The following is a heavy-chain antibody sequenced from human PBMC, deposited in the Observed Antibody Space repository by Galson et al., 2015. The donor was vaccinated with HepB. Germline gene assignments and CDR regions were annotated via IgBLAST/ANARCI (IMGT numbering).Heavy chain of an antibody. V-gene: IGHV3-23*01. CDR3: AKGDYIWGSYRSF. CDR2: ISGSGGST. CDR1: GFTFSSYA. Sequence: SLRLSCAASGFTFSSYAMSWVRQAPGKGLEWVSAISGSGGSTYYADSVKGRFTISRDNSKNTLYLQMNSLRAEDTAVYYCAKGDYIWGSYRSFGGQGTLVTVSS. J-gene: IGHJ4*02. D-gene: IGHD3-16*02.